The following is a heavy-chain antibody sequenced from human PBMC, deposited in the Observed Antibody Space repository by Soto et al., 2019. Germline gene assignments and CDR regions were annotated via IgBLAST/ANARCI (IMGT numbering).Heavy chain of an antibody. D-gene: IGHD3-16*01. CDR2: TRNKANSYTT. V-gene: IGHV3-72*01. CDR1: GVTFSDYD. CDR3: ARDTGGSYDY. J-gene: IGHJ4*02. Sequence: PGGSLRLSCAASGVTFSDYDMDWVRQVPGKGLEWVGRTRNKANSYTTEYAASVRGRFSISRDDSKDSMYLQMYSLKTEDTAVYYCARDTGGSYDYWGQGALVTVSS.